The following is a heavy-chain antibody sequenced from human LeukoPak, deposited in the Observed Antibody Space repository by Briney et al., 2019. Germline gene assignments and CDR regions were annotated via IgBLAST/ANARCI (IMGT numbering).Heavy chain of an antibody. CDR1: GFTFSSYG. V-gene: IGHV3-30*02. D-gene: IGHD5-24*01. CDR2: IRYDGSNK. Sequence: PGGSLRLSCAASGFTFSSYGMHWVRQAPGKGLEWVAFIRYDGSNKYYADSVKGRFTISRDNSKNTLYLQMNSLRAEDTAVYYCAKDRNSYYYYMDVWGKGTTVTISS. J-gene: IGHJ6*03. CDR3: AKDRNSYYYYMDV.